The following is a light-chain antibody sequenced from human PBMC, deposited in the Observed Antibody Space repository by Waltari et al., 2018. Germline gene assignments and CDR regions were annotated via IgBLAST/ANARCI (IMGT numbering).Light chain of an antibody. Sequence: EIVLTQSPDTLSLSPGDRAALSCRASQSLSSSYLDWYQQKPGQAPRLLIYGASSRATGIPDRFSGSGSETDFTLTISRLEPEDFAVYYCQQYDSTPYTFGQGTKLEIK. V-gene: IGKV3-20*01. J-gene: IGKJ2*01. CDR1: QSLSSSY. CDR3: QQYDSTPYT. CDR2: GAS.